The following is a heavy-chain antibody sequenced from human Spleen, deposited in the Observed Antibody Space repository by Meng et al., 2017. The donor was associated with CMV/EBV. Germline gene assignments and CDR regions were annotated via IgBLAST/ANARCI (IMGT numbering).Heavy chain of an antibody. D-gene: IGHD3-3*01. CDR2: IRYDGNNK. CDR3: AKDDSAYFDFRSGYSTPPDY. CDR1: GFSFGSYG. Sequence: GGYLRLSCAASGFSFGSYGMQWVRQAPGKGLEWVAFIRYDGNNKDFGVSVKGRFTVSRDNSKNMVYLQMNSLRAEDTAVYYCAKDDSAYFDFRSGYSTPPDYWGQGALVTVSS. J-gene: IGHJ4*02. V-gene: IGHV3-30*02.